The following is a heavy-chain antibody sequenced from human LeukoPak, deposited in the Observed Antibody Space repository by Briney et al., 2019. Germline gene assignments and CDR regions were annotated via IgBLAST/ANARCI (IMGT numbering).Heavy chain of an antibody. CDR1: GGTFTELS. CDR2: FDPEDGET. Sequence: ASVKVSCKASGGTFTELSMHWVRQAPGKGLEWMGGFDPEDGETIYAQKFQGRVTMTEDTSTDTAYMELSSLRSEDTAVYYCATGGGITTTYYWGQGTLVTVSS. V-gene: IGHV1-24*01. J-gene: IGHJ4*02. D-gene: IGHD2/OR15-2a*01. CDR3: ATGGGITTTYY.